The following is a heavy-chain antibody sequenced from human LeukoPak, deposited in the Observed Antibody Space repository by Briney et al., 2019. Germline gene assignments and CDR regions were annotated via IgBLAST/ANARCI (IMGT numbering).Heavy chain of an antibody. CDR3: ALTYYDFWSGYYG. CDR2: INPNSGGT. CDR1: GYTFTGYY. Sequence: ASVKVSCKASGYTFTGYYMHWVRQAPGQGLEWMGWINPNSGGTNYAQKFQGRVTMTRDTSISSAYMELSRLRSDDTAVYYCALTYYDFWSGYYGWGQGTLVTVSS. D-gene: IGHD3-3*01. J-gene: IGHJ4*02. V-gene: IGHV1-2*02.